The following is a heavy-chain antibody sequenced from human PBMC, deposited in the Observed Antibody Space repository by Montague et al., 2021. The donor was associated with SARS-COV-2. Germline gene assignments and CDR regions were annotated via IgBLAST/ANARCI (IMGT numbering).Heavy chain of an antibody. J-gene: IGHJ4*02. CDR3: AGVEGGGVIDY. CDR2: IYYSGST. Sequence: SVTLSLTCTVSGGSISSYYWSWIRQPPGKGLEWIGYIYYSGSTNYNPSLKSRVTISVDTSKNQFSLKLSSVTAADTAVYYCAGVEGGGVIDYWGQGTLVTVSS. D-gene: IGHD2-8*02. CDR1: GGSISSYY. V-gene: IGHV4-59*01.